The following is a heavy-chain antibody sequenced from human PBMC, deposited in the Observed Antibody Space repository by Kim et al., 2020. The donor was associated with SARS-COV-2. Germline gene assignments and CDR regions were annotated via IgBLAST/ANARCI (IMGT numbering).Heavy chain of an antibody. D-gene: IGHD1-20*01. CDR2: INPSGGST. Sequence: ASVKVSCKASGYTFTSYYMHWVRQAPGQGLEWMGIINPSGGSTSYAQKFQGRVTMTRDTSTSTVYMELSSLRSEDTAVYYCARDLVIGTTSHYGMDVWGQGTTVTVSS. CDR3: ARDLVIGTTSHYGMDV. V-gene: IGHV1-46*01. J-gene: IGHJ6*02. CDR1: GYTFTSYY.